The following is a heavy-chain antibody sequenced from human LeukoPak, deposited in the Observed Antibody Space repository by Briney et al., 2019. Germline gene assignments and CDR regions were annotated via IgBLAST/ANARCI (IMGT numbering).Heavy chain of an antibody. CDR2: IIPIFGTA. V-gene: IGHV1-69*06. Sequence: SVKVSCKASGGTFSSYAISWVRQAPEQGLEWMGGIIPIFGTANYAQKFQGRVTITADKSTSTAYMELSSLRSEDTAVYYCARDYSIAARPRWFDPWGQGTLVTVSS. J-gene: IGHJ5*02. CDR3: ARDYSIAARPRWFDP. D-gene: IGHD6-6*01. CDR1: GGTFSSYA.